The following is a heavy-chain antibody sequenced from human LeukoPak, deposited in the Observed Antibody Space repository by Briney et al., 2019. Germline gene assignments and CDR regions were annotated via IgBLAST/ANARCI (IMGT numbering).Heavy chain of an antibody. D-gene: IGHD6-19*01. CDR2: IIPIFGTA. V-gene: IGHV1-69*06. Sequence: SVKVSCKASGGTFSSYAISWVRQAPGQGLEWMGGIIPIFGTANHAQKFQGRVTITADKSTSTAYMELSSLRSEDTAVYYCARSCYSSGWYEWFDPWGQGTLVTVSS. CDR1: GGTFSSYA. CDR3: ARSCYSSGWYEWFDP. J-gene: IGHJ5*02.